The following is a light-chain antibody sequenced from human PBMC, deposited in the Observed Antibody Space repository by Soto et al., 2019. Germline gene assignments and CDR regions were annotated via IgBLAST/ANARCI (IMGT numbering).Light chain of an antibody. J-gene: IGLJ3*02. V-gene: IGLV2-8*01. Sequence: QSVLTQPPSASGSPGQSVTISCTGTSSDVGGYNYVSWYQQYPGRAPKPMICEVTKRPSGVPDRFSGSKSGNTASLTVSGLQAEDEADYYCSSYAASNNFYFVFGGGTQLTVL. CDR2: EVT. CDR3: SSYAASNNFYFV. CDR1: SSDVGGYNY.